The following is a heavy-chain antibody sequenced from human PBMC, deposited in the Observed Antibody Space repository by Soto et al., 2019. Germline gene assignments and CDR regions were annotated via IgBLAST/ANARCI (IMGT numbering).Heavy chain of an antibody. CDR1: GGSINTYY. J-gene: IGHJ6*02. V-gene: IGHV4-59*01. CDR2: IHHSGST. D-gene: IGHD2-2*01. CDR3: AGVFQGYCSSTSCYYYYGMDV. Sequence: SETLSLTCAVSGGSINTYYWSWVRQPPGKGLEWIGNIHHSGSTNYNPSLNSRVTISLDTSKNKLSLWLNSVTAADTAVYYCAGVFQGYCSSTSCYYYYGMDVWGQGTTVTVSS.